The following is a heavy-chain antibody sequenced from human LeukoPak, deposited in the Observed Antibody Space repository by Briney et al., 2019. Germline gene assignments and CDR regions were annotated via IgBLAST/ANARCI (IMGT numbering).Heavy chain of an antibody. CDR1: GYTFTSYG. D-gene: IGHD6-25*01. CDR3: ARDGELGAALGGASYFWFDP. Sequence: ASVKVSCKASGYTFTSYGINWVRQAPGQGLEWMGWISGKDGHTRYAQKFQGRGTMTIDTSASTAYMELRSLTSDGTAVYYCARDGELGAALGGASYFWFDPWGQGTLVTVSS. V-gene: IGHV1-18*04. J-gene: IGHJ5*02. CDR2: ISGKDGHT.